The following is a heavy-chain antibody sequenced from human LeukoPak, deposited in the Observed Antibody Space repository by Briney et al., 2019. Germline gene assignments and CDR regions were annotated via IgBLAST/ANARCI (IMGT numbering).Heavy chain of an antibody. J-gene: IGHJ6*02. CDR3: ARDLRPHYSSSWYLTPPSYYGMDV. V-gene: IGHV4-59*01. CDR1: GGSISSYY. D-gene: IGHD6-13*01. Sequence: SSETLSLTCTVSGGSISSYYWSWIRQPPGKGLEWIGYIYYSGSTNYNPSLKSRVTISVDTSKNQFSLKLSSVTAADTAVYYCARDLRPHYSSSWYLTPPSYYGMDVWGQGTTVTVSS. CDR2: IYYSGST.